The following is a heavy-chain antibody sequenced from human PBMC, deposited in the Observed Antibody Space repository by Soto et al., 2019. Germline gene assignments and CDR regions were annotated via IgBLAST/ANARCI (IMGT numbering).Heavy chain of an antibody. V-gene: IGHV3-15*01. Sequence: GGSLRLSCAASWFTFSNALLTWVRQAPGKGLEWVGRIKSRLLGGTTDSAAPVKGRFTISRDDSKNTLYLQMNSLKTEDTAVYYCTTDWGSGDHYIRAFDLWGQGTIVTVS. CDR2: IKSRLLGGTT. J-gene: IGHJ3*01. D-gene: IGHD3-16*01. CDR1: WFTFSNAL. CDR3: TTDWGSGDHYIRAFDL.